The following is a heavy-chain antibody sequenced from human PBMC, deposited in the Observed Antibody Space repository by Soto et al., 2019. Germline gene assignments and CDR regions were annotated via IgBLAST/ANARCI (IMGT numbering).Heavy chain of an antibody. CDR3: ASAMTLNDAFDI. J-gene: IGHJ3*02. Sequence: PGGSLRLSCAASGFTFSSYAMHWVRQAPGKGLEWVAVISYDGSNKYYADSVKGRFTISRDNSKNTLYLQMNSLRAEDTAVYYCASAMTLNDAFDIWGQGTMVTVSS. CDR1: GFTFSSYA. V-gene: IGHV3-30-3*01. CDR2: ISYDGSNK. D-gene: IGHD2-21*02.